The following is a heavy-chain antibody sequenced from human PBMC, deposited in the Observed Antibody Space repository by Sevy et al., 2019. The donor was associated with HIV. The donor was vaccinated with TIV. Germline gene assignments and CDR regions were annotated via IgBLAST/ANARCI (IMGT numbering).Heavy chain of an antibody. J-gene: IGHJ4*02. Sequence: ASVKVSCKVSGYTLTELSMHWVRQAPGKGLEWMGGFDPEDGETIYAQKFQGRVTMTEDTSTDTAYMELSSLRSEDTAVYYCVTDVRPFGVVRNRNHNDYWGQGTLVTVSS. CDR1: GYTLTELS. CDR2: FDPEDGET. V-gene: IGHV1-24*01. D-gene: IGHD3-3*01. CDR3: VTDVRPFGVVRNRNHNDY.